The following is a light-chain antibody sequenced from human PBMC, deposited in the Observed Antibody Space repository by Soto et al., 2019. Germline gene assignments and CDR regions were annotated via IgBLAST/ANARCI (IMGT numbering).Light chain of an antibody. Sequence: QSVLTQPASVSGSPGQSITISCTGTNRDIGSYKYVSWYRQNPGKVPKLILYEVINRPSGVSNRFSGSKSGNTASLTISGLQAEDEADYYCSSFTPTTSYVLFGGGTKLTVL. V-gene: IGLV2-14*01. CDR1: NRDIGSYKY. J-gene: IGLJ2*01. CDR2: EVI. CDR3: SSFTPTTSYVL.